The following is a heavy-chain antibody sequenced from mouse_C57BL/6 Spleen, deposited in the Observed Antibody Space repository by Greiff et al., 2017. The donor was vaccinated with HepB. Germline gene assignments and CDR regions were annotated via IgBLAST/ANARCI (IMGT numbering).Heavy chain of an antibody. CDR1: GYSFTDYN. Sequence: VQLQQSGPELVKPGASVKISCKASGYSFTDYNMNWVKQSNGKSLEWIGVINPNYGTTSYNQKFKGKATLTVDQSSSTAYMQLNSLTSEDSAVYYRAGDGYTSEYYYAMDYWGQGTSVTVSS. J-gene: IGHJ4*01. CDR2: INPNYGTT. V-gene: IGHV1-39*01. CDR3: AGDGYTSEYYYAMDY. D-gene: IGHD2-3*01.